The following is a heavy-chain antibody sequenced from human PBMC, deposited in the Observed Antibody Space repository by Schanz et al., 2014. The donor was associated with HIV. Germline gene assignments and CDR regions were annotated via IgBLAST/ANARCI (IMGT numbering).Heavy chain of an antibody. J-gene: IGHJ6*02. D-gene: IGHD2-2*02. CDR3: ARDHRLYTNSPRVYTMDV. CDR1: GGTFSKYA. V-gene: IGHV1-69*01. Sequence: QVQLVQSGAELKKPGSSVKVSCKASGGTFSKYAISWVRQAPGQGLEWVGGIIPIFGTANYAPKFQGRVTITADESTSTAFLDLSSLKSEDTAVYFCARDHRLYTNSPRVYTMDVWGQGTAVTVS. CDR2: IIPIFGTA.